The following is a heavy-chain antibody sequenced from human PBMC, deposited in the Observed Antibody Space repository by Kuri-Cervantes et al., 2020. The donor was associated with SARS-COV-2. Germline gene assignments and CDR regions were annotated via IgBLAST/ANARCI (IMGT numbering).Heavy chain of an antibody. CDR1: GGSISSYY. Sequence: ETLSLTCTVSGGSISSYYWSWIRQPPGKGLEWVANINEDGSEKYYVDSVKGRFTISRDNAKNSLYLQMNSLRAEDTAVYYCASFEVGEHWGQGTLVTVSS. CDR3: ASFEVGEH. CDR2: INEDGSEK. V-gene: IGHV3-7*01. D-gene: IGHD3-3*01. J-gene: IGHJ4*02.